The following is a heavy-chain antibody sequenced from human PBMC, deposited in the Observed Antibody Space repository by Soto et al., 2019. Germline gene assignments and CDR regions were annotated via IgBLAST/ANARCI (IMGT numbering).Heavy chain of an antibody. CDR3: ARDLRMVRGVIITRKLYYFDY. V-gene: IGHV1-18*01. CDR2: ISAYNGNT. J-gene: IGHJ4*02. D-gene: IGHD3-10*01. CDR1: GYTFTSYG. Sequence: QVQLVQSGAEVKKPGASVKVSCKASGYTFTSYGISWVRQAPGQGLEWMGWISAYNGNTNYAQKLQGRVTMTTDTSTSTAYMELRSLRSDDTAVYYCARDLRMVRGVIITRKLYYFDYWGQGTLVTVSS.